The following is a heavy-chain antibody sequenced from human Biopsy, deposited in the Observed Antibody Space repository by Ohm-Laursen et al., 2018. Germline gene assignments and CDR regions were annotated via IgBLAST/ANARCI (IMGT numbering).Heavy chain of an antibody. D-gene: IGHD3-22*01. J-gene: IGHJ5*02. V-gene: IGHV1-2*02. CDR1: GYTFTGYH. Sequence: GATVKISCTASGYTFTGYHVHWVRQAPGQGLEWMGWINAKTGDTNYAQKFQGRVTMTRDTSISTAYVDLSSLRSDDTAVYYCTRGGYYYDSLAYYYWFDPWGQGTLVIVSS. CDR3: TRGGYYYDSLAYYYWFDP. CDR2: INAKTGDT.